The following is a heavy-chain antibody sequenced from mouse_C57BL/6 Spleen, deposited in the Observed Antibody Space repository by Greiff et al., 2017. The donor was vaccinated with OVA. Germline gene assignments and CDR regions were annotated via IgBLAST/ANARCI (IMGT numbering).Heavy chain of an antibody. CDR2: IDPEDGET. D-gene: IGHD1-1*01. CDR3: ASGDYYGSSYVYAMDY. Sequence: EVKVEESGAELVKPGASVKLSCTASGFNIKDYYMHWVKQRTEQGLEWIGRIDPEDGETKYDPKFQGKATITADTSSNKAYMQLSSLTSEDTAVDYCASGDYYGSSYVYAMDYWGQGTSVTVSS. CDR1: GFNIKDYY. J-gene: IGHJ4*01. V-gene: IGHV14-2*01.